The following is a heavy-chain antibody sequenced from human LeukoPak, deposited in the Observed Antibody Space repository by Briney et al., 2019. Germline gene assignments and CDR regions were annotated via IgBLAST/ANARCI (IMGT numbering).Heavy chain of an antibody. CDR3: ARAVEKTYGMDV. V-gene: IGHV6-1*01. D-gene: IGHD4-23*01. CDR1: GDSASSNSAA. CDR2: TYYRSKWYN. J-gene: IGHJ6*04. Sequence: SQTLSLTCAISGDSASSNSAAWNWIRQSPSRGLEWLGRTYYRSKWYNDYAVAVKSRITINPDTSKNQFSLQLNSVTPEDTAVYYCARAVEKTYGMDVWGKGTTVTVSS.